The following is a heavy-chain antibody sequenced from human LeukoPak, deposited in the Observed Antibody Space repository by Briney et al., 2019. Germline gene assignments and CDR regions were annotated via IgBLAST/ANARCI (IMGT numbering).Heavy chain of an antibody. J-gene: IGHJ6*02. D-gene: IGHD4-17*01. CDR2: IIPIFGTA. CDR1: GGTFSSYA. CDR3: ARSVPYGGYVWAGYYYGMDV. Sequence: ASVKVSCKASGGTFSSYAISWVRQAPGQGLEWMGGIIPIFGTANYAQKFQGRVTITADESTSTAYMELSSLRSEDTAVYYCARSVPYGGYVWAGYYYGMDVWGQGTTVTVSS. V-gene: IGHV1-69*13.